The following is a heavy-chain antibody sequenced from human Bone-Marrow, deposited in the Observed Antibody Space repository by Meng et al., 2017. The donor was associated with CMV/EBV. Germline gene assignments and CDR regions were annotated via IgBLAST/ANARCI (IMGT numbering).Heavy chain of an antibody. D-gene: IGHD6-13*01. V-gene: IGHV1-46*01. CDR3: ARVKSVAEGVYGMDV. CDR1: GYTFTSYY. CDR2: INPSGGST. Sequence: ASVKVSCKASGYTFTSYYMHWVRQAPGQGLEWMGIINPSGGSTSYAQKFQGRVTMTRDTSTSTVYMELSSLRSEDTAVYYCARVKSVAEGVYGMDVWGQGTTVTVYS. J-gene: IGHJ6*01.